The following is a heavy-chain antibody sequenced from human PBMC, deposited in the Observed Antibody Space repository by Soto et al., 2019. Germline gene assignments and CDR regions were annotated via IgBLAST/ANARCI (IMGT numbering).Heavy chain of an antibody. CDR1: GFTFSTYA. CDR2: IGASGAGT. Sequence: PGGSLRLSCVGSGFTFSTYAMSWVRQAPGKGLEWVSGIGASGAGTYYADSVEGRFTISRDNSKNTLHLQMNNLRGEDTAVYYCALRKTDTYFDCWGQGTLVTVSS. V-gene: IGHV3-23*01. D-gene: IGHD2-21*02. CDR3: ALRKTDTYFDC. J-gene: IGHJ4*02.